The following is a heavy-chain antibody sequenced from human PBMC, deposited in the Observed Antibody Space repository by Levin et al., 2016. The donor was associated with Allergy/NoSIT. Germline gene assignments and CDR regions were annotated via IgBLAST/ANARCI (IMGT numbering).Heavy chain of an antibody. V-gene: IGHV3-53*01. Sequence: GESLKISCAASGFTVSSNYMSWVRQAPGKGLEWVSVIYSGGSTYYADSVKGRFTISRDNSKNTLYLQMNSLRAEDTAVYYCARGVDPMGLVLAFDIWGQGTMVTVSS. J-gene: IGHJ3*02. CDR3: ARGVDPMGLVLAFDI. D-gene: IGHD6-19*01. CDR2: IYSGGST. CDR1: GFTVSSNY.